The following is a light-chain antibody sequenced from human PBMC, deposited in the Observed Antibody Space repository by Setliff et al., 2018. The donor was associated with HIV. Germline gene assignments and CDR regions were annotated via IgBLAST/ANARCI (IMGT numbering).Light chain of an antibody. CDR3: SSYSINNLYV. Sequence: QSALTQPASVSGSPGQSITISCTGTSSDIGSSKFVSWYQQHPGKAPKVMIYIVDKRPSGVSNRFSGSKSGNTASLTISGLQIEDEADYFCSSYSINNLYVFASGTKV. CDR1: SSDIGSSKF. J-gene: IGLJ1*01. CDR2: IVD. V-gene: IGLV2-14*03.